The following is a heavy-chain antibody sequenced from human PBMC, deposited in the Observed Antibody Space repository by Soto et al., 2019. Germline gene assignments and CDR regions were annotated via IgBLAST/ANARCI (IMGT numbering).Heavy chain of an antibody. Sequence: EVQLLESGGGLVQPGGSLRLSCAASGFTFSSYAMSWVRQAPGKGLEWVSAISGSGGSTYYADSVKGRFTISRDNSKNRLYLQMNRLRAGETAVYYCASRPDIVVVPASIRVYYYYGMDVWGQGPTVTVAS. J-gene: IGHJ6*02. CDR2: ISGSGGST. D-gene: IGHD2-2*02. V-gene: IGHV3-23*01. CDR3: ASRPDIVVVPASIRVYYYYGMDV. CDR1: GFTFSSYA.